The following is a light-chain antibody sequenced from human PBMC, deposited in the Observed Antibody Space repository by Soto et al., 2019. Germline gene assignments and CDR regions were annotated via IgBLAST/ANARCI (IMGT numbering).Light chain of an antibody. V-gene: IGKV3-20*01. CDR2: GAS. Sequence: EIVLTQSPGTLALSPGERATLSCRASQSVNNNYLTWYQQKRGQTPRLLIHGASSRATGIPDRFSGSGSGTDFTLTISRLEPEDFAVYYCQQYGSSPFTFGPGTKVGIK. CDR3: QQYGSSPFT. J-gene: IGKJ3*01. CDR1: QSVNNNY.